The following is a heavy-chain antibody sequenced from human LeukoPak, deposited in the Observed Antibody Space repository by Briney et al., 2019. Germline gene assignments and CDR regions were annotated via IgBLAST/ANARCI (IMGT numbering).Heavy chain of an antibody. D-gene: IGHD5-18*01. CDR1: GFAFSNYA. CDR3: AKDRWNTVMAHFDY. Sequence: PGGSLRLSCAATGFAFSNYAMSWVRQAPGKGLEWVSGISGSGGSTYYAVSVKGRFTISRDNSKNTLYLQMNSLRAEDTAVYYCAKDRWNTVMAHFDYWSQGTLVTVSS. J-gene: IGHJ4*02. V-gene: IGHV3-23*01. CDR2: ISGSGGST.